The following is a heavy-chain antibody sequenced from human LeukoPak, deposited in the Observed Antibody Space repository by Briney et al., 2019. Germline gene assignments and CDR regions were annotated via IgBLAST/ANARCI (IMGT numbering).Heavy chain of an antibody. D-gene: IGHD2-2*02. J-gene: IGHJ4*02. V-gene: IGHV3-30-3*01. CDR2: ISYDGSNK. Sequence: PGRSLRLSCAVSGFTFSSYAMQWVRQAPGKGLDWVAVISYDGSNKYYADSVKGRFTISGDNSKNTLYLQMDSLRAEDTAVYSCARGQYCTSPNCYNPAGYWGQGTLVTVSS. CDR3: ARGQYCTSPNCYNPAGY. CDR1: GFTFSSYA.